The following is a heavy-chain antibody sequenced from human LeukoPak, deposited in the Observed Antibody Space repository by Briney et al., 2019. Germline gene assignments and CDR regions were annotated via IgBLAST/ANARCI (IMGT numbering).Heavy chain of an antibody. CDR3: ARTYGSGSYSWFDP. J-gene: IGHJ5*02. CDR1: GFSLTTSGMR. V-gene: IGHV2-70*04. Sequence: SGPALVKPTQTLTLTCTFSGFSLTTSGMRVSWIRQPPGKALEWLARIDWDDDKVYSTSLSTRLTISKDASKNQVGLTMTNMDPVDTATYYCARTYGSGSYSWFDPWGQGTLVTVSS. CDR2: IDWDDDK. D-gene: IGHD3-10*01.